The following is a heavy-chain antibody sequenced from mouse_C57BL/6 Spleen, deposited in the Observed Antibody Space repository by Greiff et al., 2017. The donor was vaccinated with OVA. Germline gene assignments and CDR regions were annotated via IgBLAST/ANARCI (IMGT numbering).Heavy chain of an antibody. V-gene: IGHV3-5*01. Sequence: EVKLEESGPGLVKPSQTVFLTCTVPGISITTGNYRWSWIRQFPGNKLEWIGYIYYSGTITYNPSLTSRTTITRDTPKNQFFLEMNSLTAEDTATYYCARLYGSSFYWYFDVWGTGTTVTVSS. CDR2: IYYSGTI. D-gene: IGHD1-1*01. CDR1: GISITTGNYR. J-gene: IGHJ1*03. CDR3: ARLYGSSFYWYFDV.